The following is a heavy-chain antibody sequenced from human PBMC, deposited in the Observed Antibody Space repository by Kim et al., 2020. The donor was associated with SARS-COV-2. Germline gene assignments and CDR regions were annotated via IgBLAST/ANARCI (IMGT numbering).Heavy chain of an antibody. CDR2: VYYTGNP. J-gene: IGHJ3*01. CDR3: ARSSSGSYLGL. V-gene: IGHV4-59*02. CDR1: GGSVSPYF. Sequence: SETLSLTCTVSGGSVSPYFYNWVRQSPGKGLEWIGNVYYTGNPNYNPSLRSRVSMSVDMPKSQVYLNLSSVTAADTAVYYCARSSSGSYLGLWGQGKSVT. D-gene: IGHD1-26*01.